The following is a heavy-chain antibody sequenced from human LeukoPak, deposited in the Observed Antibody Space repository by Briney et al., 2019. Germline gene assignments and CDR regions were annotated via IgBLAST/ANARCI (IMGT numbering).Heavy chain of an antibody. Sequence: QPGGSLRLSCAASGFTFSNYWMHWVRQAPGKGLVWVSRMNSDGSSTTYADSVKGRFTISRDNAKNTLYLQMNSLRAEDTAVYYCAKSVVYYDFWSLPNDYWGQGTLVTVSS. D-gene: IGHD3-3*01. J-gene: IGHJ4*02. V-gene: IGHV3-74*01. CDR3: AKSVVYYDFWSLPNDY. CDR1: GFTFSNYW. CDR2: MNSDGSST.